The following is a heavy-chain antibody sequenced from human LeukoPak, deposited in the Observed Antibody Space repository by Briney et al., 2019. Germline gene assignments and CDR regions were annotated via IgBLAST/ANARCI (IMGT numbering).Heavy chain of an antibody. CDR3: TTDRTMKGY. V-gene: IGHV3-15*01. D-gene: IGHD3-22*01. CDR1: GFTFSNAW. J-gene: IGHJ4*02. Sequence: GGSLRLSCAASGFTFSNAWMAWVRQAPGKGLEWVGRIRSKNDGGTIGYAAPVKDRFTISRDDSKNTLYLQMNSLQIEDTAVYFCTTDRTMKGYWGQGTLVTVSS. CDR2: IRSKNDGGTI.